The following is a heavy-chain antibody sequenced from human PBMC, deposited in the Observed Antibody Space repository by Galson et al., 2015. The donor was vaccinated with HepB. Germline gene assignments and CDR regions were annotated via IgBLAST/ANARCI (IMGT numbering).Heavy chain of an antibody. D-gene: IGHD2-2*01. CDR3: ARWRYCSSTSRYYYYYGMDV. Sequence: QSGAEVKKPGESLKISCKGSGSSFTSYWIGWVRQMPGKGLEWMGIIYPGDSDTRYGPSFQGQVTISADKSISTAYLQWSSLKASDTAMYYCARWRYCSSTSRYYYYYGMDVWGQGTTVTVSS. CDR1: GSSFTSYW. J-gene: IGHJ6*02. V-gene: IGHV5-51*01. CDR2: IYPGDSDT.